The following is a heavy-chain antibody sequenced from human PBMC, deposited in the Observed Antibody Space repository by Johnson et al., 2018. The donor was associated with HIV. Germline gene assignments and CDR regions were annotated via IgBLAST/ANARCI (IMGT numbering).Heavy chain of an antibody. V-gene: IGHV3-66*01. J-gene: IGHJ3*02. CDR3: ARPGDTTMVSAFDI. CDR1: GFTVSSNY. Sequence: VQLVESGGGLVQPGGSLRLSCVASGFTVSSNYMSWVRQAPGKGLEWVSVVYSGGSTYYADSVKGRFTISRDNAKNSLYLQMNSLRAEDTAVYYCARPGDTTMVSAFDIWGQGTMVTISS. CDR2: VYSGGST. D-gene: IGHD5-18*01.